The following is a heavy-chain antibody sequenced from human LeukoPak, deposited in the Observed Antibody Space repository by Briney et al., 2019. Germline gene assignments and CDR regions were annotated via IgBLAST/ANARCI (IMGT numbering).Heavy chain of an antibody. D-gene: IGHD3-10*01. CDR3: AKASIQPYGCVDY. CDR2: ISGSGGST. V-gene: IGHV3-23*01. CDR1: GFTFSSYA. Sequence: GGSLRLSCAASGFTFSSYAMSWVRQAPAKGLEWVSAISGSGGSTYYADSVKGRFTISRDNSKNTLYLQVNSLRAEDTAVYYCAKASIQPYGCVDYWGQGTLVTVSS. J-gene: IGHJ4*02.